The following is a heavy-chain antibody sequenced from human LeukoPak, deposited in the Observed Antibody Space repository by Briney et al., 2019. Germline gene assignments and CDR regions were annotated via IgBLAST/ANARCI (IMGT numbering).Heavy chain of an antibody. J-gene: IGHJ4*02. CDR3: ARDDSSGYYPTAYDY. V-gene: IGHV1-2*02. Sequence: VASVKVSCKASGYTFTGYYMHWVRQAPGQGLEWMGWINPNSGGTNYAQKFQGRVTMTRDTSISTAYMELSRLRSDDTAVYYCARDDSSGYYPTAYDYWGQGTLVTVSS. D-gene: IGHD3-22*01. CDR2: INPNSGGT. CDR1: GYTFTGYY.